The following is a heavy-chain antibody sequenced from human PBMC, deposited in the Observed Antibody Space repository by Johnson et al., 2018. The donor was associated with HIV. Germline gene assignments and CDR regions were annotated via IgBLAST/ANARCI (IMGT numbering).Heavy chain of an antibody. CDR1: GFTFSSYA. D-gene: IGHD2-15*01. Sequence: QVQLVESGGGVVQPGRSLRLSCAASGFTFSSYAMHWVRQAPGKGLEWVAVISYDGSNKYYADSVKGRFTISRDNSKNTLYLQMISLRAEDTAMYYCAKEGRGGAFDIWGQGTMVTVSS. CDR3: AKEGRGGAFDI. CDR2: ISYDGSNK. J-gene: IGHJ3*02. V-gene: IGHV3-30*04.